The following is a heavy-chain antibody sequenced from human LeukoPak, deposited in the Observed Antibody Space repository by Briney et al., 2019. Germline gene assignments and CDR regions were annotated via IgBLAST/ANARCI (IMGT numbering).Heavy chain of an antibody. CDR1: GFIFSSYW. J-gene: IGHJ4*02. D-gene: IGHD3-9*01. CDR3: ARDMTGNVADY. Sequence: PGGSLRLSCAASGFIFSSYWMHWVRQIPGKGLVWVSRINSDGTITNYADSVKGRFTISRDSAKNTVYLQMNSLTAEDTAVYYCARDMTGNVADYWGQGTLVTVSP. CDR2: INSDGTIT. V-gene: IGHV3-74*01.